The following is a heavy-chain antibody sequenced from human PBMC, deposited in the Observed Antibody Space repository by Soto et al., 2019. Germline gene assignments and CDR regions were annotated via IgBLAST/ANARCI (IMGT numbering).Heavy chain of an antibody. CDR2: IIPIFGTA. CDR1: GGTFSSYA. V-gene: IGHV1-69*13. J-gene: IGHJ6*02. D-gene: IGHD5-18*01. Sequence: SVKVSFKASGGTFSSYAISWLRQAPGQGLEWMGGIIPIFGTANYAQKFQGRVTITADESTSTAYMELSSLRSEDTAVYYCARGYSYGYYYYYGMDVWGQGTTVTVSS. CDR3: ARGYSYGYYYYYGMDV.